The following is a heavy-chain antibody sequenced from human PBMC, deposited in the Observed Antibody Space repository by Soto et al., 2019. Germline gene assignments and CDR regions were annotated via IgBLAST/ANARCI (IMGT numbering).Heavy chain of an antibody. Sequence: GGSLRLSCAASGFTFSSYGMNWVRQAPGKGLEWVAVVSYDEITKYYADSVKGRFTISRDNSKNTVYLQMNSLRPEDTAVYSCPNPIALLPRAMAQGSDYWGQGTLVTVSS. CDR2: VSYDEITK. D-gene: IGHD5-18*01. V-gene: IGHV3-30*18. CDR1: GFTFSSYG. CDR3: PNPIALLPRAMAQGSDY. J-gene: IGHJ4*02.